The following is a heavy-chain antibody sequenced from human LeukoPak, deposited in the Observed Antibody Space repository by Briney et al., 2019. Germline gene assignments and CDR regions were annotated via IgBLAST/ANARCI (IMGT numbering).Heavy chain of an antibody. CDR1: GFTFSSYS. V-gene: IGHV3-23*01. J-gene: IGHJ4*02. CDR3: SLWTRFDY. CDR2: ISGSGGSS. D-gene: IGHD1-1*01. Sequence: GGSLRLSCAASGFTFSSYSMNWVRQAPGKGLDWVSTISGSGGSSYYADSVKGRFTISRDNSKNTLYLQMNSLRAEDTAVYYCSLWTRFDYWGQGTLVTVSS.